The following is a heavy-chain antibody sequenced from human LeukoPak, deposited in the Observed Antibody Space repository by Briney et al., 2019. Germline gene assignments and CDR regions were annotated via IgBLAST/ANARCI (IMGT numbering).Heavy chain of an antibody. Sequence: GGSLRLSCAASGFTFSSYGMHWVRQAPGKGLEWVAVISYDGSNKYYADSVKGRFTISRDNSKNTLYLQMNSLRAEDTAVYYCAKDGFGSYYLFDYWGQGTLVTVSS. CDR2: ISYDGSNK. J-gene: IGHJ4*02. CDR1: GFTFSSYG. D-gene: IGHD1-26*01. V-gene: IGHV3-30*18. CDR3: AKDGFGSYYLFDY.